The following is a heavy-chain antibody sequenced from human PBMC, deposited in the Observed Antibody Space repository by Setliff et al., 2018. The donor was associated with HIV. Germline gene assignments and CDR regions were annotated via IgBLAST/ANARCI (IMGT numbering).Heavy chain of an antibody. CDR2: IYTSGST. Sequence: PSETLSLTCAVYGGSFSDYFWTWIRQPAGKGLEWIGRIYTSGSTNYNPSLESRVTTSVDTSKKQFSLRLTSVTAADTAVYYCARGVRDNSGWSSYYFDYWGQGTLVTVSS. CDR3: ARGVRDNSGWSSYYFDY. CDR1: GGSFSDYF. J-gene: IGHJ4*02. V-gene: IGHV4-59*10. D-gene: IGHD6-19*01.